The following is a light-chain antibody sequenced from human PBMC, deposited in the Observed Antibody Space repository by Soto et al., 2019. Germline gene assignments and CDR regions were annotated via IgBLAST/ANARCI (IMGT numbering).Light chain of an antibody. Sequence: QSVLTQPPSASATPGQRVTISCSGSSSNIGSNNVEWYQHLPGTAPKLLISGYYHRPSGVPDRVSGSKSGTSASLAISDLQAEDEADYYCQSYDSGLIGLIFGTGTKLTVL. CDR1: SSNIGSNN. CDR2: GYY. CDR3: QSYDSGLIGLI. J-gene: IGLJ1*01. V-gene: IGLV1-44*01.